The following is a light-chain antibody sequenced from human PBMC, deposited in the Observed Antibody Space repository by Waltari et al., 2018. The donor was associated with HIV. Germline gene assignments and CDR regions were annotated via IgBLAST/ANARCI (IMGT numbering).Light chain of an antibody. J-gene: IGLJ1*01. V-gene: IGLV3-25*03. CDR1: ALSKRY. CDR3: QVADSSGTYV. CDR2: RDN. Sequence: SYDLTQPPSVSVSPGQTARITCSGDALSKRYVYWYQQKPGQAPVMVIYRDNERPSGIPERFSGSSSETTVTLSISGVQAEDEADYYCQVADSSGTYVFGTGTKVTVL.